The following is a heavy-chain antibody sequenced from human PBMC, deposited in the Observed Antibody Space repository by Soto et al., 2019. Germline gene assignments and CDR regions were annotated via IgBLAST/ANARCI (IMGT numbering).Heavy chain of an antibody. J-gene: IGHJ3*02. V-gene: IGHV3-53*01. CDR1: GFTVSSNY. D-gene: IGHD2-2*02. CDR2: IYSGGST. CDR3: ASAGYCSSTSCYTDDAFDI. Sequence: PGGSLRLSCAASGFTVSSNYMSWVRQAPGKGLEWVSVIYSGGSTYYADSVKGRFTISRDNSKNTLYLQMNSLRAEDTAVYYCASAGYCSSTSCYTDDAFDIWGKGTMVT.